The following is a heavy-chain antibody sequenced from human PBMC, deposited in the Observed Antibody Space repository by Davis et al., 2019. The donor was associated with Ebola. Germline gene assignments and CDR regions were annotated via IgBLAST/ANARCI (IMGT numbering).Heavy chain of an antibody. CDR3: ARVPLGKYCSGGSCSAHRNDHYYYYGMDV. CDR2: IIPIFGTA. V-gene: IGHV1-69*13. D-gene: IGHD2-15*01. CDR1: GGTFSSYA. Sequence: SVKVSCKASGGTFSSYAISWVRQAPGQGLEWMGGIIPIFGTANYAQKFQGRVTITADESTSTAYMELSSLRSEDTAVYYCARVPLGKYCSGGSCSAHRNDHYYYYGMDVWGQGTTVTVSS. J-gene: IGHJ6*02.